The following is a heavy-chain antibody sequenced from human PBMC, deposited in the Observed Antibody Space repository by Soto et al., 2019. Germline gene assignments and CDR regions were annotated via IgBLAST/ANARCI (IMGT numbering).Heavy chain of an antibody. J-gene: IGHJ3*01. CDR2: IIVASGRT. V-gene: IGHV1-58*01. D-gene: IGHD2-21*02. CDR1: GFTFTNSA. Sequence: LVKVSCKTSGFTFTNSAVQWVRQARGQRLEWIGWIIVASGRTNYAREVQERVTISRDTSTATAYMELSGLRSEDTAVYYCVAELYSGGGCCSFDFWGQGTMVTVSS. CDR3: VAELYSGGGCCSFDF.